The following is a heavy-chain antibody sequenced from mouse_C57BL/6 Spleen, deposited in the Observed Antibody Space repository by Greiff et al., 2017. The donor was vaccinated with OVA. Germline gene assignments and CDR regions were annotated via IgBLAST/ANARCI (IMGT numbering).Heavy chain of an antibody. Sequence: VQLQESGAGLARPGASVKMSCKASGYTFTSYTMHWVKQRPGQGLEWIGYINPSSGYTKYNQKFKDKATLTADKSSSTAYMQLSSLTSEDSAVYYCARDYGNYEGFAYWGQGTLVTVSA. J-gene: IGHJ3*01. CDR2: INPSSGYT. CDR3: ARDYGNYEGFAY. V-gene: IGHV1-4*01. CDR1: GYTFTSYT. D-gene: IGHD2-1*01.